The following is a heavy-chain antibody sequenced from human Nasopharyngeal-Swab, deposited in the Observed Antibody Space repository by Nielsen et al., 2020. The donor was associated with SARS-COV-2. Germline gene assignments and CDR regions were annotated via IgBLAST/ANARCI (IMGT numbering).Heavy chain of an antibody. D-gene: IGHD3-22*01. V-gene: IGHV4-59*08. CDR2: IYYSGST. Sequence: SETLSLTCTVSGGSISSYYWGWIRQPPGKGLEWIGYIYYSGSTNYNPSLKSRVTISVDTSKNQFSLKLSSVTAADTVVYYCAAPYYYDSSGYYNHGFDYWGQGTLVTVSS. J-gene: IGHJ4*02. CDR1: GGSISSYY. CDR3: AAPYYYDSSGYYNHGFDY.